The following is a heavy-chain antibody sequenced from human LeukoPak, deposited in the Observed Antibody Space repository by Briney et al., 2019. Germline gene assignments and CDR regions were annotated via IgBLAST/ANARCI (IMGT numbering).Heavy chain of an antibody. J-gene: IGHJ3*02. CDR3: EGGIVVVPAAIPDAFDI. CDR1: GGSISGSSYY. D-gene: IGHD2-2*01. Sequence: PETLSLTCTVSGGSISGSSYYWGWIRQPPGKGLEWIGSIYYSGSTYYNPSLKSRVTISVDTSKNQFSLKLSSVTAADTAVYYCEGGIVVVPAAIPDAFDIWGQGTMVTVSS. V-gene: IGHV4-39*01. CDR2: IYYSGST.